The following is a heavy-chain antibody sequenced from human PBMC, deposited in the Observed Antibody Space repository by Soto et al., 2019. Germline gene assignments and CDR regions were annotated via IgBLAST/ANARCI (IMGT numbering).Heavy chain of an antibody. CDR1: GFTFNNYW. CDR3: ARVSRSHDTEY. V-gene: IGHV3-7*05. D-gene: IGHD5-18*01. CDR2: INQDGSQT. Sequence: EVQLEESGGGLVQPGGSLRLACKTPGFTFNNYWMSWLRQAPGKGLEWVANINQDGSQTAYVDSVKGRCTLSRDNAKTSLYLQMNSLRVEDTAGYYCARVSRSHDTEYWGQGTLVTVSS. J-gene: IGHJ4*02.